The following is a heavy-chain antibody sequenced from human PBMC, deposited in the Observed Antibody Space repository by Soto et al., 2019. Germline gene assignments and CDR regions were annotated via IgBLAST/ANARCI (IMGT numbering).Heavy chain of an antibody. Sequence: GGSLRLSCAASAFTFSRFSMHWVRQAPGKGLAWVAVISYDGSNTHYAESVKGRFNISRDDSKNTVYLQMNNLRGEDSAVYYCARDHGMFLSYYYYGMDVWGQGTTVTVSS. D-gene: IGHD3-10*02. J-gene: IGHJ6*02. CDR3: ARDHGMFLSYYYYGMDV. CDR1: AFTFSRFS. V-gene: IGHV3-30-3*01. CDR2: ISYDGSNT.